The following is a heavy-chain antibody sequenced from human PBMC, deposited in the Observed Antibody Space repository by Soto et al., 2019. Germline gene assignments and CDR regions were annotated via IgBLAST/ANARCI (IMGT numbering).Heavy chain of an antibody. CDR2: ISYDGSNK. J-gene: IGHJ4*02. V-gene: IGHV3-30-3*01. Sequence: GGSLRLSCAASGFTFSSYAMSWVRQAPGKGLEWVAVISYDGSNKYYADSVKGRFTISRDNSKNTLYLQMNSLRAEDTAVYYCARDVEPYSSSSPGDYWGQGTLVTVSS. CDR3: ARDVEPYSSSSPGDY. CDR1: GFTFSSYA. D-gene: IGHD6-6*01.